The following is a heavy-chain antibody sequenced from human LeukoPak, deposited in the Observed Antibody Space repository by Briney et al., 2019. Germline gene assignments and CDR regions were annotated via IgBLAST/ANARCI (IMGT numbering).Heavy chain of an antibody. CDR2: IIPIVGTA. Sequence: SVKVSCKASGGTFSSYAISWVRQALGQGFKWMGGIIPIVGTANYAQEFQGRITITTDESTSTAYMELSSLRSEDTAVYYCARDLGVGAAPYFDYWGQGTLVTVSS. D-gene: IGHD1-26*01. J-gene: IGHJ4*02. CDR3: ARDLGVGAAPYFDY. V-gene: IGHV1-69*05. CDR1: GGTFSSYA.